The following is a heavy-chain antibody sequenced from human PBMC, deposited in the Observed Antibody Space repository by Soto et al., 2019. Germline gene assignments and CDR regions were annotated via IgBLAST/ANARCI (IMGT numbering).Heavy chain of an antibody. CDR1: GYTLTELS. V-gene: IGHV1-24*01. CDR3: ATANHDILTGYYAEYFQH. CDR2: FDPEDGET. Sequence: ASVKVSCKVSGYTLTELSMHWVRQAPGKGLEWMGGFDPEDGETIYAQKFQGRVTMTEDTSTDTAYMELSSLRSEDTAVYYCATANHDILTGYYAEYFQHWGQGTLVTVSS. D-gene: IGHD3-9*01. J-gene: IGHJ1*01.